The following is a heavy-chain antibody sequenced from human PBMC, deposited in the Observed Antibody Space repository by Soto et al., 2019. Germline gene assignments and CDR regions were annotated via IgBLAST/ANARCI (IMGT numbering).Heavy chain of an antibody. D-gene: IGHD5-18*01. V-gene: IGHV4-34*01. Sequence: QVQLQQWGAGLLKPSETLSLTCAVYGGSFSGYYWSWIRQPPGKGLEWIGEINHSGSTNYNPSLKSRVTIAVDTSKNHFSLKLSSVTAADRAVYYCARARTLDTAMAYDYWGQGTLVTVSS. CDR1: GGSFSGYY. CDR2: INHSGST. CDR3: ARARTLDTAMAYDY. J-gene: IGHJ4*02.